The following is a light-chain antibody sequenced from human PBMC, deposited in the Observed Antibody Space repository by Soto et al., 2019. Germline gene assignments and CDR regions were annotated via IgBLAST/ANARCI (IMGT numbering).Light chain of an antibody. CDR1: QSVSSN. V-gene: IGKV3-15*01. Sequence: EIVMTQSPATLSVSPGETATLSCRASQSVSSNLAWYQQKPGQAPRLLIYVASTRATGIPARFTGSGSGTEFTLTISSLQSEDFAVYYCQQYIKWPRTFGQGTKLEIK. J-gene: IGKJ2*01. CDR3: QQYIKWPRT. CDR2: VAS.